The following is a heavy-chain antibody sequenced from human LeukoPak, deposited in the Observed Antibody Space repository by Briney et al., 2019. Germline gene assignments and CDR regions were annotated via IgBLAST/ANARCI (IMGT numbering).Heavy chain of an antibody. CDR3: ARGELGIVVVPAAMPAAFTYYYYGMDV. J-gene: IGHJ6*04. V-gene: IGHV1-69*06. D-gene: IGHD2-2*01. CDR2: IIPIFGTA. Sequence: SVKVSCKASGYTFTSYGVSWVRQAPGQGLEWMGGIIPIFGTANYAQKFQGRVTITADKSTSTAYMELSSLRSEDTAVYYCARGELGIVVVPAAMPAAFTYYYYGMDVWGKGTTVTVSS. CDR1: GYTFTSYG.